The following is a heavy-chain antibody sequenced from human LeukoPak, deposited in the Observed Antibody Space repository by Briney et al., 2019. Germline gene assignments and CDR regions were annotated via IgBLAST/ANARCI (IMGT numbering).Heavy chain of an antibody. CDR3: ARVGPATAFDY. Sequence: GGSLRLSCAASGFTLRSFSMHWVRQSPGRGLEYVSAINYKGGTTYYADSVKDRFTISRDNSRNTLYLQMASLRDEDMGVYYCARVGPATAFDYWGQGTQVTVSS. J-gene: IGHJ4*02. V-gene: IGHV3-64*02. CDR2: INYKGGTT. CDR1: GFTLRSFS.